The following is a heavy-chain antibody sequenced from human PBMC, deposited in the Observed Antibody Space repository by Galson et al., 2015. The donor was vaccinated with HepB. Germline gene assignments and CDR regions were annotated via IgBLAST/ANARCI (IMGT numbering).Heavy chain of an antibody. D-gene: IGHD6-6*01. V-gene: IGHV3-74*01. CDR3: ARAKRVRGIAARPASYYYYYYMDV. CDR1: GFTFSSYW. CDR2: INSDGSST. Sequence: SLRLSCAASGFTFSSYWMHWVRQAPGKGLVWVSRINSDGSSTSYADSVKGRFTISRDNAKNTLYLQMNSLRAEDTAVYYCARAKRVRGIAARPASYYYYYYMDVWGKGTTVTVSS. J-gene: IGHJ6*03.